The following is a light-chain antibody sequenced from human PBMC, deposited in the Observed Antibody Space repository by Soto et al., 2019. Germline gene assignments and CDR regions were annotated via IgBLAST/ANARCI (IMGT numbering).Light chain of an antibody. Sequence: QSALTQPPSASGSPGQSATISCTGTSSDVGGYNYVSWYQQHPGKAPKLMIYEVSERPSGVPDRFSGSKSSNTASLTVSGLQAEDEADYYCSSCAGSNNFVFGTGTKVTVL. J-gene: IGLJ1*01. CDR2: EVS. CDR1: SSDVGGYNY. V-gene: IGLV2-8*01. CDR3: SSCAGSNNFV.